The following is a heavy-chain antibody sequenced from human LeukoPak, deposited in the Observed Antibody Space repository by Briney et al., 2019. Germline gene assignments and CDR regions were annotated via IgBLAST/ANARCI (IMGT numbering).Heavy chain of an antibody. CDR2: INHSGST. CDR3: ARGGWGYYDSSGYSELYNWFDP. J-gene: IGHJ5*02. Sequence: PSETLSLTCAVYGGSFSGYYWSWIRQPPGKGLEWIGEINHSGSTNYNPSLKSRVTISVDTSKNQFSLKLSPVTAADTAVYYCARGGWGYYDSSGYSELYNWFDPWGQGTLVTVSS. CDR1: GGSFSGYY. V-gene: IGHV4-34*01. D-gene: IGHD3-22*01.